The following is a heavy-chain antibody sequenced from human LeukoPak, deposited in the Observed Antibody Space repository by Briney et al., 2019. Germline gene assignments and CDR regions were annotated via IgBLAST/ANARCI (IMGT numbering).Heavy chain of an antibody. Sequence: PGGSLRLSCAASGFTFSAYYMSWIRQAPGKGLEWVSYISSSGSTGYYADSVKGRFTISRDNAKNSLYLQMNSLRAEDTAVYYCARDGHYYDSSGFMGYWGQGTLVTVSS. CDR3: ARDGHYYDSSGFMGY. D-gene: IGHD3-22*01. CDR1: GFTFSAYY. J-gene: IGHJ4*02. CDR2: ISSSGSTG. V-gene: IGHV3-11*04.